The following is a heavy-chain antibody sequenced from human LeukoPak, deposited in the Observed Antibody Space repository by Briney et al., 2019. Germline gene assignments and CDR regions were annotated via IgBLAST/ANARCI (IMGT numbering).Heavy chain of an antibody. V-gene: IGHV4-61*01. CDR1: GGSVSSGSYY. D-gene: IGHD6-13*01. CDR2: IYYSGST. J-gene: IGHJ4*02. CDR3: AGDSSSSY. Sequence: ASETLSLTCTVSGGSVSSGSYYWSWIRQPPGKGLEWIGYIYYSGSTNYNPSLKSRVTISVDTSKNQFSLKLSSVTAADTAVYYCAGDSSSSYWGQGTLVTVSS.